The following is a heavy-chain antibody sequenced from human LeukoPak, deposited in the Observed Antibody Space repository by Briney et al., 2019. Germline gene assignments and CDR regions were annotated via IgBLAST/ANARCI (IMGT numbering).Heavy chain of an antibody. J-gene: IGHJ4*02. V-gene: IGHV4-34*01. Sequence: PSETLSLTCAVYGGSFSGYYWSWIRQPPGKGLEWIGEINHSGSTNYNPSLKSRVTISVDTSKNQFSLKLSSVTAADTAVYYCARPGHLWFGEFDYWGQGTLVTVSS. CDR2: INHSGST. CDR3: ARPGHLWFGEFDY. CDR1: GGSFSGYY. D-gene: IGHD3-10*01.